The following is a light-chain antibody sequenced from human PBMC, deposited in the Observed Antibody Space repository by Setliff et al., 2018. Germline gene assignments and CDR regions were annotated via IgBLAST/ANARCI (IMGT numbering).Light chain of an antibody. CDR2: EVN. CDR1: ISNIGGYNF. Sequence: QSALAQPASVSGSPGQSITISCTGSISNIGGYNFVSWYRQYPGEVPKLMIFEVNNRPSGVSNRFSGSKSGNTASLTISGLQPEDEADYYCSSYTNYNLAIFGSGTKV. CDR3: SSYTNYNLAI. V-gene: IGLV2-14*01. J-gene: IGLJ1*01.